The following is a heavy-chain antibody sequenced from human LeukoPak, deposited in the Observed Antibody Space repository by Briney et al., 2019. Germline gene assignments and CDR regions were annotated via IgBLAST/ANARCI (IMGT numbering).Heavy chain of an antibody. CDR1: GYTFTSYA. CDR2: INAGNGNT. V-gene: IGHV1-3*03. CDR3: AADITMIVEGAFDL. J-gene: IGHJ3*01. D-gene: IGHD3-22*01. Sequence: PGASVKVSCKASGYTFTSYAMHWVRQAPGQRLEWMGWINAGNGNTKYSQEFQGRVTITRDTSASTAYMELSSLRSEDTAVYYCAADITMIVEGAFDLWGQGTMVTVSS.